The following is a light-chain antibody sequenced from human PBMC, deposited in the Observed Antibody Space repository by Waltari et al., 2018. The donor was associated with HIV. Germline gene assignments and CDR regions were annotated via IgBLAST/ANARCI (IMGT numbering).Light chain of an antibody. CDR3: QSGGSSGSWV. J-gene: IGLJ3*02. CDR1: ALANHY. CDR2: KDT. Sequence: SNELPQPPSVSVSPGQTARITCSGDALANHYTYWFQQKRGQAPVIAISKDTERPSGIPERFSGSRSGTTVKLTISGVQAEDEADYYCQSGGSSGSWVFGGGTKLTVL. V-gene: IGLV3-25*03.